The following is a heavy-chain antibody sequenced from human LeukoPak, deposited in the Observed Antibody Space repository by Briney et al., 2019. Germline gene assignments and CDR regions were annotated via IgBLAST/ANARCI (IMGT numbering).Heavy chain of an antibody. J-gene: IGHJ6*02. CDR3: ARERSGYFNYYGMDV. Sequence: GGSLRLSCAASGFTFSSYAMSWVRQAPGKGLEWVSAISGSGGSTYYADSMKGRFTISRDNSKNTLYLQMNSLRAEDTAVYYCARERSGYFNYYGMDVWGQGTTVTVSS. CDR2: ISGSGGST. D-gene: IGHD3-22*01. CDR1: GFTFSSYA. V-gene: IGHV3-23*01.